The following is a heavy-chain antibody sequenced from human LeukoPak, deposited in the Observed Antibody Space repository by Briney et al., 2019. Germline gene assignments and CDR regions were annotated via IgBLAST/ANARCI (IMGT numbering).Heavy chain of an antibody. J-gene: IGHJ4*02. Sequence: GGSLRLSCAASGFTFRNYWMSWVRQAPGKGLEWVATIKQDGSETYYVDSVKGRFTISRDNTKNSLCLQMNSLRAEDTAVYYCAKDRRITMIVVVLDYWGQGTLVTVSS. CDR2: IKQDGSET. CDR3: AKDRRITMIVVVLDY. V-gene: IGHV3-7*03. D-gene: IGHD3-22*01. CDR1: GFTFRNYW.